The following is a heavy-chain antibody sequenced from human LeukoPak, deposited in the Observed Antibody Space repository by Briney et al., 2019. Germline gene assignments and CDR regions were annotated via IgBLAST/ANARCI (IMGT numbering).Heavy chain of an antibody. CDR2: ISSSSSTI. CDR3: ARDRGEWELRRVPLDY. V-gene: IGHV3-48*01. Sequence: GGSLRLSRAASGFTFSSYSMNWVRQAPGKGLEWVSYISSSSSTIYYADSVKGRFTISRDNAKNSLYLQMNSLRAEDTAVYYCARDRGEWELRRVPLDYWGEGTLVTVSS. CDR1: GFTFSSYS. D-gene: IGHD1-26*01. J-gene: IGHJ4*02.